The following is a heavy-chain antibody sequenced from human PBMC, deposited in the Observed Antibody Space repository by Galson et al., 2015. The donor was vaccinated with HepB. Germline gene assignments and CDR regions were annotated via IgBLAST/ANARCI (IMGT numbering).Heavy chain of an antibody. D-gene: IGHD2-2*01. Sequence: SLRLSCAASGFTFSSYAMSWVRQAPGKGLEWVSAISGSGGSTYYADSVKGRFTISRDNSKNTLYLQMNSLRAEDTAVYYCAKGSFPVVPAEDWFDPWGQGTLVTVSS. CDR2: ISGSGGST. J-gene: IGHJ5*02. CDR1: GFTFSSYA. CDR3: AKGSFPVVPAEDWFDP. V-gene: IGHV3-23*01.